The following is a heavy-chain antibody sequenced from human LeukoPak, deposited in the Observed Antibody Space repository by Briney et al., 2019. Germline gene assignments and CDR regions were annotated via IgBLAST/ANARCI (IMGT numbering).Heavy chain of an antibody. CDR2: IYYSGST. CDR3: ARVEAKVGRPWVPFDY. CDR1: GGSISSSSYY. J-gene: IGHJ4*02. D-gene: IGHD5-12*01. Sequence: SETLSLTCTVSGGSISSSSYYWGWIRQPPGKGLEWIGSIYYSGSTYYNPSLTSRVTISIDTSKSQFSLKLRSVTAADTAVYYCARVEAKVGRPWVPFDYWGQGTLATVSS. V-gene: IGHV4-39*07.